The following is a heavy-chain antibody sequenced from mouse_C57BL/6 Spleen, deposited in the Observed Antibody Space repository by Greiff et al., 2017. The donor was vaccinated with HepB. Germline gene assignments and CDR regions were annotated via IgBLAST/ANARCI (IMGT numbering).Heavy chain of an antibody. CDR1: GYTFTSYW. J-gene: IGHJ3*01. D-gene: IGHD2-2*01. CDR2: IHPNSGST. Sequence: QVQLKQPGAELVKPGASVKLSCKASGYTFTSYWMHWVKQRPGQGLEWIGMIHPNSGSTNYNEKFKSKATLTVDKSSSTAYMQLSSLTSEDSAVYYCASLYGYDQGFAYWGQGTLVTVSA. CDR3: ASLYGYDQGFAY. V-gene: IGHV1-64*01.